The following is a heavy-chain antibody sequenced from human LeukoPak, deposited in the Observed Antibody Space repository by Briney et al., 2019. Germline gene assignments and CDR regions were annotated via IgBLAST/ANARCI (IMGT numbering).Heavy chain of an antibody. CDR2: ISNPSSTK. J-gene: IGHJ6*03. V-gene: IGHV3-11*04. Sequence: GGSLRLSCDASGFIFSDYYMSWARQAPGKGLEWISYISNPSSTKYYADSVKGRFTISRDNAKNSLYLQMNSLRAEDTAVYYCAKDWSYQGNYYYYMEVWGKGTTVTISS. CDR1: GFIFSDYY. D-gene: IGHD1-26*01. CDR3: AKDWSYQGNYYYYMEV.